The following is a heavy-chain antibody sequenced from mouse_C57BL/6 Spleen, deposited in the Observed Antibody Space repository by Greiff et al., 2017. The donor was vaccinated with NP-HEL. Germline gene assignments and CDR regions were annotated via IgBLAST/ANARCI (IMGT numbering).Heavy chain of an antibody. CDR3: TTGGSREAWFAY. D-gene: IGHD1-1*01. CDR2: IDPENGDT. CDR1: GFNIKDDY. J-gene: IGHJ3*01. V-gene: IGHV14-4*01. Sequence: EVQLQQSGAELVRPGASVKLSCTASGFNIKDDYMHWVKQRPEQGLEWIGWIDPENGDTEYASKFQGKATIPADTSSNTAYLQLSSLTSEDTAVYYCTTGGSREAWFAYWGQGTLVTVSA.